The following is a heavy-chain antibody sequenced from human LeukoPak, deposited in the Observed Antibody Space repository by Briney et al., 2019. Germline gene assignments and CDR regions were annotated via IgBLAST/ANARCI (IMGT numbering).Heavy chain of an antibody. D-gene: IGHD3-10*01. Sequence: GASVKVSCKASGYTFTSYGISWVRQAPGQGLEWMGWISAYNGNTNYAQKLQGRVTMTTDTSTSTAYMELRSLRSDDTAVYYCARDVERTADYYGSGSYRSTSYYWGQGTLVTVSS. CDR2: ISAYNGNT. CDR1: GYTFTSYG. V-gene: IGHV1-18*01. J-gene: IGHJ4*02. CDR3: ARDVERTADYYGSGSYRSTSYY.